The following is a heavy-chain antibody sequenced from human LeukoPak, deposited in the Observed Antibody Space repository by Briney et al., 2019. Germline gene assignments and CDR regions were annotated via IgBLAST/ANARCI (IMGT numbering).Heavy chain of an antibody. D-gene: IGHD2/OR15-2a*01. V-gene: IGHV5-51*01. CDR2: IYPADSDT. CDR3: VTQVDFPPRRTYNSVKKGFHS. J-gene: IGHJ4*02. CDR1: GYSFSSYW. Sequence: GESLKISCKGSGYSFSSYWIGWVRQMPGKSLEWMGIIYPADSDTRYNPSFKGQVTISADRSISTAYLQWSSLKASYTAMYFCVTQVDFPPRRTYNSVKKGFHSWGQGTLITVSS.